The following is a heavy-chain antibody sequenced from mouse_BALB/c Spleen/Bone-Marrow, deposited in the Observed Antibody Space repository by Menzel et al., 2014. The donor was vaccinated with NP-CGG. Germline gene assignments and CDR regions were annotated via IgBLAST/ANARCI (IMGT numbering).Heavy chain of an antibody. CDR3: ARFPMDY. V-gene: IGHV7-3*02. Sequence: EVQLVESGGGLVQPGGSLRLSCTTSGFTFTDYYMSWVRQPPGKALEWLAFIRNKAYGYTTEYSASVRGRFTNSRDNSQSILYLQMNTLRAEDSATYYCARFPMDYWGQGTSVTVSS. CDR1: GFTFTDYY. CDR2: IRNKAYGYTT. J-gene: IGHJ4*01.